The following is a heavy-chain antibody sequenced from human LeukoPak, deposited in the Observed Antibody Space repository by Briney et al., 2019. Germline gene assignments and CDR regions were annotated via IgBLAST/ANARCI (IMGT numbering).Heavy chain of an antibody. J-gene: IGHJ4*02. Sequence: SETLSLTCTVSGGSISSYYWSWIRQPPGKGLEWIGYIYYSGSTNYNPSLKSRVTISVDTSKNQFSLKLSSATAADTAVYYCARDYGDYGYYFDYWGQGTLVTVSS. D-gene: IGHD4-17*01. CDR3: ARDYGDYGYYFDY. V-gene: IGHV4-59*01. CDR1: GGSISSYY. CDR2: IYYSGST.